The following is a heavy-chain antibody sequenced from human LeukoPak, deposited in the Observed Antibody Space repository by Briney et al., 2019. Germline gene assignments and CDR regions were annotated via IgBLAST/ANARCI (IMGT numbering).Heavy chain of an antibody. CDR2: INPNSGGT. CDR1: GYTFTGYY. V-gene: IGHV1-2*02. CDR3: ARAGCSTTSCYPNWFDP. Sequence: GASVKVSCKASGYTFTGYYMHRVRQAPGQGLEWMGWINPNSGGTNYAQKFQGRVTMTRDTSISTAYMELSRLRSDDTAIYYCARAGCSTTSCYPNWFDPWGQGTLVTVSS. D-gene: IGHD2-2*01. J-gene: IGHJ5*02.